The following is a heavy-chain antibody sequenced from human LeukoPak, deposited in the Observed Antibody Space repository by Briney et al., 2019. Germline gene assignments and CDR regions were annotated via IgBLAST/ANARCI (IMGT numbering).Heavy chain of an antibody. CDR1: GHTFTSYG. Sequence: GASVKVSCKASGHTFTSYGISWVRQAPGQGLEWMGWISAYNGNTNYAQKLQGRVTMTTDTSTSTAYMELSRLRSDDTAVYYCATPASSIAARAKYGMDVWGQGTTVTVSS. D-gene: IGHD6-6*01. J-gene: IGHJ6*02. V-gene: IGHV1-18*01. CDR3: ATPASSIAARAKYGMDV. CDR2: ISAYNGNT.